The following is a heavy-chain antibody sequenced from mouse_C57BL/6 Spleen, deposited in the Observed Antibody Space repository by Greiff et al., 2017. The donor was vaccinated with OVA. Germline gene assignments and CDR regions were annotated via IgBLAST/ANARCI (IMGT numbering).Heavy chain of an antibody. CDR1: GYSITSGYY. Sequence: EVKLMESGPGLVKPSQSLSLTCSVTGYSITSGYYWNWIRQFPGNKLEWMGYISYDGSNNYNPSLKNRISITRDTSKNQFFLKLNSVTTEDTATYYCARDQGYGSSDWYFDVWGTGTTVTVSS. V-gene: IGHV3-6*01. CDR3: ARDQGYGSSDWYFDV. D-gene: IGHD1-1*01. CDR2: ISYDGSN. J-gene: IGHJ1*03.